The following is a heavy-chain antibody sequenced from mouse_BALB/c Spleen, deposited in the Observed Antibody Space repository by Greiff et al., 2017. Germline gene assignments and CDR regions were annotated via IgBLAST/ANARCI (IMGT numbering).Heavy chain of an antibody. D-gene: IGHD2-3*01. CDR2: IYPGSGST. J-gene: IGHJ2*01. V-gene: IGHV1S22*01. Sequence: LQQPGSELVRPGASVKLSCKASGYTFTSYWMHWVKQRPGQGLEWIGNIYPGSGSTNYDEKFKSKDTLTVDTSSSTAYMQLSSLTSEDSAVYYCTRSGGWLQKFDYWGQGTTLTVSS. CDR1: GYTFTSYW. CDR3: TRSGGWLQKFDY.